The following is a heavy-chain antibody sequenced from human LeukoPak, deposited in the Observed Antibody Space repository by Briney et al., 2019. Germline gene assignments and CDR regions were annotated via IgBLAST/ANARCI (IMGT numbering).Heavy chain of an antibody. CDR2: ISWNSGSI. Sequence: GGSLRLSCAASGFTFDDYAMHWVRQAPGKGLEWVSGISWNSGSIGYADSVKGRFTISRDNAKNSLYLQMNSLRAEDMALYYCAKAASNWGLEDAFDIWGQGTMVTVSS. CDR3: AKAASNWGLEDAFDI. J-gene: IGHJ3*02. CDR1: GFTFDDYA. V-gene: IGHV3-9*03. D-gene: IGHD7-27*01.